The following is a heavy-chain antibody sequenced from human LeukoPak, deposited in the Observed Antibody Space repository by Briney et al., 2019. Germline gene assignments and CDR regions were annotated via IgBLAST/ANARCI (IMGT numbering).Heavy chain of an antibody. J-gene: IGHJ1*01. D-gene: IGHD2-21*02. CDR3: AKDEPLGVVTAIGYFQH. CDR1: GFTFSSYA. V-gene: IGHV3-23*01. Sequence: PGGSLRLSCAAPGFTFSSYAMSWVRQAPGKGLEWVSAISGSGGSTYYADSVKGRFTISRDNSKNTLYLQMNSLRAEDTAVYYCAKDEPLGVVTAIGYFQHWGQGTLVTVSS. CDR2: ISGSGGST.